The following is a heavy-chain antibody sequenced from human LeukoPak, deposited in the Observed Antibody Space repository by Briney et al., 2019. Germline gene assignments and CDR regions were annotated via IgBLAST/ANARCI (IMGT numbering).Heavy chain of an antibody. CDR1: GGTFSSYA. J-gene: IGHJ5*02. D-gene: IGHD5-24*01. CDR2: IIPIFGTA. V-gene: IGHV1-69*05. CDR3: ARDNSVRDEAWWFNP. Sequence: ASVKVSCKASGGTFSSYAISWVRQAPGQGLEWMGGIIPIFGTANYAQKFQGRVTLTRDMSTSTDYLELSSLRSEDTAVYYCARDNSVRDEAWWFNPWGQGTLVTVSS.